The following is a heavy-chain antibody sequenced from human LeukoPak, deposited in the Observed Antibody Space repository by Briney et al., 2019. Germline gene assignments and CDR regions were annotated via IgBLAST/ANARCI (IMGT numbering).Heavy chain of an antibody. Sequence: PSETLSLTCTVSGGSISSYYWRWIRQPPGKGLEWIGYIYYSGSTNYNPSLKTRVTISVDTSKNQFSLKLSSVTAADTAVYYCARESGSIFGVVYAFDIWGQGTMVTVPS. CDR3: ARESGSIFGVVYAFDI. CDR2: IYYSGST. V-gene: IGHV4-59*01. J-gene: IGHJ3*02. D-gene: IGHD3-3*01. CDR1: GGSISSYY.